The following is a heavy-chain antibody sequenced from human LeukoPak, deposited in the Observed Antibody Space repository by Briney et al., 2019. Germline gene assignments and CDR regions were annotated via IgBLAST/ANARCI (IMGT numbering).Heavy chain of an antibody. Sequence: GGSLRLSCAASGFTVSSNYMSWARQAPGKELEWVSGISAGGDYTYYADSVKGRFTISRDNSKNTLYLEMNSLRADDTAVYHCAKGPGSGWYYFNYWGQGTLVTVSS. D-gene: IGHD6-19*01. V-gene: IGHV3-23*01. CDR2: ISAGGDYT. J-gene: IGHJ4*02. CDR3: AKGPGSGWYYFNY. CDR1: GFTVSSNY.